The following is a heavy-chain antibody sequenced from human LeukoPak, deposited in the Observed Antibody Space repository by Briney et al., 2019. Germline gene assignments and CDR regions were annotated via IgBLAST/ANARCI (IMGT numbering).Heavy chain of an antibody. V-gene: IGHV3-21*01. CDR3: ARESSGYFY. D-gene: IGHD3-22*01. CDR2: ISSSSSFR. CDR1: GFNFSSYS. Sequence: GGSLRLSCAASGFNFSSYSMNWVRQAPGKGLEWVSSISSSSSFRYYADSVKGRFTISRDNAKNSLYLQMNSLRAEDTAVYYCARESSGYFYWGQEPWSPSPQ. J-gene: IGHJ4*01.